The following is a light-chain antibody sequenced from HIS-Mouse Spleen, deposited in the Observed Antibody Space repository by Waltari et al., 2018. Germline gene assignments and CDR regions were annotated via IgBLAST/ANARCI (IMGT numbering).Light chain of an antibody. CDR1: KLGDKY. J-gene: IGLJ2*01. CDR3: QAWDSSYSV. Sequence: SYELTQPPSVSVSPVQTASITCPGDKLGDKYSCWYQQKPGQSPVLVIYQDSKRPSGIPERFSGSNSGNTATLTISGTQAMDEADYYCQAWDSSYSVFGGGTKLTVL. V-gene: IGLV3-1*01. CDR2: QDS.